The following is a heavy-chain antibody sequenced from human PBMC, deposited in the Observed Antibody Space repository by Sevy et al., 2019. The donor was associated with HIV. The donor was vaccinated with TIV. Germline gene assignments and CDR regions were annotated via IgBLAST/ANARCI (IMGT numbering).Heavy chain of an antibody. J-gene: IGHJ4*02. CDR1: GFTFSSYS. CDR2: ISGSSSTI. Sequence: GGSLRLSCAASGFTFSSYSMNWVRQAPGKGLEWVSYISGSSSTIYYADSVKGRFTISRDNAKNSLYLQMNSLRAEDTAVYYCAGDFYDFWGGGDYWGQGTLVTVSS. V-gene: IGHV3-48*01. CDR3: AGDFYDFWGGGDY. D-gene: IGHD3-3*01.